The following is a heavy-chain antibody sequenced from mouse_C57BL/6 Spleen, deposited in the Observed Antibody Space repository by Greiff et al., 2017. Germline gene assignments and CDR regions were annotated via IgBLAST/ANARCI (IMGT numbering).Heavy chain of an antibody. J-gene: IGHJ4*01. CDR2: IDPETGGT. V-gene: IGHV1-15*01. CDR1: GYTFTDYE. CDR3: TRSDSLYAMDY. Sequence: VQRVESGAELVRPGASVTLSCKASGYTFTDYEMHWVKQTPVHGLEWIGAIDPETGGTAYNQKFKGKAILTADKSSSTAYMVFRSLTSEDSAVYYCTRSDSLYAMDYWGQGTSVTVSS.